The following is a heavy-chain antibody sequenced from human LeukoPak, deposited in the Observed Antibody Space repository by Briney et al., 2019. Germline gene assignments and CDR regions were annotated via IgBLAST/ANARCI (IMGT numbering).Heavy chain of an antibody. J-gene: IGHJ4*02. CDR1: GGSISSSSYY. CDR3: ACNLAVGATSDFDY. V-gene: IGHV4-39*01. D-gene: IGHD1-26*01. CDR2: IYYSGST. Sequence: SETLSLTCTVSGGSISSSSYYWGWIRQPPGKGLEWIGSIYYSGSTYYNPSLKSRVTISVDTSKNQFSLKLSSVTAADTAVYYCACNLAVGATSDFDYWGQGTLVTVSS.